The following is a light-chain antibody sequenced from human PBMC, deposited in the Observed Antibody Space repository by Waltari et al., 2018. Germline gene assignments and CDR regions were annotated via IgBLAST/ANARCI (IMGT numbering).Light chain of an antibody. CDR2: DAS. Sequence: FRASQKISSYLNWYQHKPGTAPRLLIYDASLLQSGVPSRFSGSGSGTDFTLTISSLQPEDFGTYYCQQTYTTPRTFGQGTKVETK. V-gene: IGKV1-39*01. CDR3: QQTYTTPRT. CDR1: QKISSY. J-gene: IGKJ1*01.